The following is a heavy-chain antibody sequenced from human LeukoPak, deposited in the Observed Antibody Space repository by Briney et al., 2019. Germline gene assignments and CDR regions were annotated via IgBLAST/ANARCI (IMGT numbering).Heavy chain of an antibody. J-gene: IGHJ4*02. CDR2: IYYSGST. D-gene: IGHD3-3*02. CDR1: GDSISSGGYC. CDR3: ARHFTRLPPDY. Sequence: SQTLSLTCAVSGDSISSGGYCWSWIRQPPGKGLEWIGYIYYSGSTNYNPSLKSRVTISVDTSKNQFSLKLSSVTAADTAVYYCARHFTRLPPDYWGQGTLVTVSS. V-gene: IGHV4-30-2*01.